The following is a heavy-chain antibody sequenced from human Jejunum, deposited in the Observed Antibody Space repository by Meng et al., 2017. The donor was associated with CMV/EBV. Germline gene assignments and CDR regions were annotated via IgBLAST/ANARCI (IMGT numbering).Heavy chain of an antibody. CDR1: GSVSSGSSY. CDR2: IYYTGNT. V-gene: IGHV4-61*03. J-gene: IGHJ4*02. Sequence: GSVSSGSSYWSWIRHPPGKGLEFIGYIYYTGNTNYNPSLMRRVTISLDTSQNHFSLKLTSVTAADTAVYYCARGTWAAAPSDYWGQGFLVTVSS. CDR3: ARGTWAAAPSDY. D-gene: IGHD1-1*01.